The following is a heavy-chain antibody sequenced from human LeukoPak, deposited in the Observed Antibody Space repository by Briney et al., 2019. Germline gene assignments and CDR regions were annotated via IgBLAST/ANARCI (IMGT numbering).Heavy chain of an antibody. CDR1: GFTFSSYW. CDR3: ARSGYSASDY. CDR2: INSDGSST. J-gene: IGHJ4*02. Sequence: PGGSLRLSCAASGFTFSSYWMHSGRPAPGKGLVWVSRINSDGSSTSYAGSVKGRFTISRANAKNPLYLQMNSLSAEDTAVYYCARSGYSASDYWGQGTLVTVSS. V-gene: IGHV3-74*01. D-gene: IGHD5-18*01.